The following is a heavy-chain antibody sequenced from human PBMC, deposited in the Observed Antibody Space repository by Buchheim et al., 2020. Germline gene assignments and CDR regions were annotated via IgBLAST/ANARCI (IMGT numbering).Heavy chain of an antibody. J-gene: IGHJ4*02. Sequence: QVQLQQWGAGLLKPSETLSLTCTVSGGSISSGGYYWSWIRQHPGKGLEWIGYIYYSGSTYYNPSLKSRVTISVDTSKNQFSLKLGSVTAADTAVYYCASSSAGDYDSSGPFDYWGQGTL. V-gene: IGHV4-31*03. CDR3: ASSSAGDYDSSGPFDY. D-gene: IGHD3-22*01. CDR2: IYYSGST. CDR1: GGSISSGGYY.